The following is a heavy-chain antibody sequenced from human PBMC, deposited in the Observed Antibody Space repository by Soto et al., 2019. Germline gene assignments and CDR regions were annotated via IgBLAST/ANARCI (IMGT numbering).Heavy chain of an antibody. V-gene: IGHV1-18*01. J-gene: IGHJ2*01. CDR2: ISAYNGNT. D-gene: IGHD3-3*01. CDR1: AYTFTSYG. CDR3: ARPYYDFWSGRNYWYFDL. Sequence: GXSVKVSCKASAYTFTSYGISWVRQAPGQGLEWMGWISAYNGNTNYAQKLQGRVTMTTDTSTSTAYMELRSLRSDDTAVYYCARPYYDFWSGRNYWYFDLWGRGTLVTVSS.